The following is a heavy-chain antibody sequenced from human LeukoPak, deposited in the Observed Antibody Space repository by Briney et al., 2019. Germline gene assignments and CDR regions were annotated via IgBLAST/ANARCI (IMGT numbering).Heavy chain of an antibody. D-gene: IGHD6-19*01. V-gene: IGHV3-23*01. CDR3: AKVPGGWRNDALDI. J-gene: IGHJ3*02. CDR1: GVTFSSYA. CDR2: ISGSGGST. Sequence: PGGSLRLSCAASGVTFSSYAMSWVRQAPRKGLEWVSAISGSGGSTYYADSVKGRFTISRDNSKNTVYLQMNSLRAEDTAVYYCAKVPGGWRNDALDIWGQGTMVTVSS.